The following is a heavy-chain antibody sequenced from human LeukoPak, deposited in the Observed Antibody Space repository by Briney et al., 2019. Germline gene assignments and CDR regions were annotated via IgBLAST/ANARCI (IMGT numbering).Heavy chain of an antibody. CDR3: ARESYDSSGYNY. CDR2: VYHSGST. Sequence: SETLSLSCGVYDGSFIGDYWSWIRQSPGMGLEWIGQVYHSGSTNYNPSLKSRVTISVDTSKNQFSLKLSSVTAADTAVYYCARESYDSSGYNYWGQGTLVTVSS. V-gene: IGHV4-34*01. J-gene: IGHJ4*02. CDR1: DGSFIGDY. D-gene: IGHD3-22*01.